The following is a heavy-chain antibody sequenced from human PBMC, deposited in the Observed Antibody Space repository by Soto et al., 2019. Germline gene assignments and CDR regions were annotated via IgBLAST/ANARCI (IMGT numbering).Heavy chain of an antibody. D-gene: IGHD6-13*01. CDR2: INSDGSST. J-gene: IGHJ5*02. CDR1: GFTFSSYW. CDR3: AREDRIAAAGVDP. V-gene: IGHV3-74*01. Sequence: QPGGSLRLSCAASGFTFSSYWMHWVRQAPGKGLVWVSRINSDGSSTSYADSVKGRFTISRDNAKNTLYLQMNSLRAEDTAVYYCAREDRIAAAGVDPWGQGTLVTAPQ.